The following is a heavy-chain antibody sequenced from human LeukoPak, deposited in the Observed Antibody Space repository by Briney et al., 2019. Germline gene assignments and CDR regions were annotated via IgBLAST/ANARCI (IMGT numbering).Heavy chain of an antibody. CDR2: IYYSGRT. Sequence: SETLSLTCTVPGGSIKNYYWTWIRQPPGKGLEWIGYIYYSGRTSSTPSLKSRVTISVDTSKNQLSLRLKYVTAADTAGYYCARDVPRGTGYMDVWGKGTTVTVSS. J-gene: IGHJ6*03. CDR1: GGSIKNYY. CDR3: ARDVPRGTGYMDV. V-gene: IGHV4-59*01. D-gene: IGHD3-10*01.